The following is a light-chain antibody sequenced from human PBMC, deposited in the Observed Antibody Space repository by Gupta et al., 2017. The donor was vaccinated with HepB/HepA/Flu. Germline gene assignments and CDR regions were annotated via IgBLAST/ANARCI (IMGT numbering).Light chain of an antibody. J-gene: IGKJ1*01. CDR2: AAS. CDR3: RRDYRDPQT. Sequence: AIQMTQSPSSLSASVGDRVTITCRASQDINTDLSWYQHAPGKAPKILISAASNLQSRVPSRFNGCGSGSAFALTIISLRPEALATYYCRRDYRDPQTFGPGTKVELK. CDR1: QDINTD. V-gene: IGKV1-6*01.